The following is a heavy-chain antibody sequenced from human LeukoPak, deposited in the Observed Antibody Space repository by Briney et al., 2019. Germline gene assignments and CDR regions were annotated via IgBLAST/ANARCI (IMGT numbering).Heavy chain of an antibody. J-gene: IGHJ4*02. Sequence: ASVKVSCRVSGYTLTELSMHWVRQAPGKGPEWMGGFDPEDGETIYAQKFQGRVTMTEDTSTDTAYMELSSLRSEDTAVYYCATGRGYDFWSDLDYWGQGTLVTVSS. CDR1: GYTLTELS. CDR2: FDPEDGET. D-gene: IGHD3-3*01. V-gene: IGHV1-24*01. CDR3: ATGRGYDFWSDLDY.